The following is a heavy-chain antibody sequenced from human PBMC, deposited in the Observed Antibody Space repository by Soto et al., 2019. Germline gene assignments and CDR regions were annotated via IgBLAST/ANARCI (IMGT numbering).Heavy chain of an antibody. CDR2: IDPSDSYT. CDR1: GYGLTSYW. CDR3: AASARREMTPDYYYGMDV. Sequence: PGESLKISCKGSGYGLTSYWINWVRQMPGKGLEWMGRIDPSDSYTTYSPSFQGHVTISADKSINTAYVQWSSLKASDSAMYYCAASARREMTPDYYYGMDVWGQGTTVTVSS. J-gene: IGHJ6*02. V-gene: IGHV5-10-1*01. D-gene: IGHD1-26*01.